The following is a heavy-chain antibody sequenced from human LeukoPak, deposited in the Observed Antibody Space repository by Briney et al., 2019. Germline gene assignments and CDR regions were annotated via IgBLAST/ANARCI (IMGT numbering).Heavy chain of an antibody. Sequence: PGGSLRLSCAASGFTFSSYAMSWVRQAPGKGLEWVSAISGSGGSTYYADSVKGRFTISRDNAKNSLYLQMNSLRAEDTALYYRAKDISSWPQYGMDVWGQGTTVTVSS. CDR3: AKDISSWPQYGMDV. V-gene: IGHV3-23*01. J-gene: IGHJ6*02. D-gene: IGHD6-13*01. CDR2: ISGSGGST. CDR1: GFTFSSYA.